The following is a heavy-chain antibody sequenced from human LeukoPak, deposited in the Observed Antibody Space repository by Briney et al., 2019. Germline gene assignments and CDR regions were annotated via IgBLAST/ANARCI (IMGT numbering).Heavy chain of an antibody. V-gene: IGHV3-23*01. CDR1: GFTFSSYA. J-gene: IGHJ5*02. D-gene: IGHD3-10*01. CDR2: ISGSGGST. CDR3: AKYYYGSGSYYKSWFDP. Sequence: GGSLRLSCAASGFTFSSYAMSWVRQAPGKGLEWVSDISGSGGSTYYADSVKGRFTISRDNSKNTLYLQMNSLRAEDTAVYYCAKYYYGSGSYYKSWFDPWGQGTLVTVSS.